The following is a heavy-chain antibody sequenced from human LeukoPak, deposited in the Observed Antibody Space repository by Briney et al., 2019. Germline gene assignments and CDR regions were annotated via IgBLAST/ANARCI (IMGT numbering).Heavy chain of an antibody. Sequence: VKVSCKASGGTFSSYVISWVRQAPGQGLEWMGRIIPILGLANYAQKFQGRVTITADKSTSTAYMELRSLRSDDTAVYYCARKNGDYEGYYYHYGMDVWGQGTTVTVSS. D-gene: IGHD4-17*01. CDR1: GGTFSSYV. J-gene: IGHJ6*02. CDR3: ARKNGDYEGYYYHYGMDV. CDR2: IIPILGLA. V-gene: IGHV1-69*10.